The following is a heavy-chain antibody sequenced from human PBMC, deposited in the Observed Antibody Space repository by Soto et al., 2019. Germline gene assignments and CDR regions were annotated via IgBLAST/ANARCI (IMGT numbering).Heavy chain of an antibody. V-gene: IGHV1-3*01. CDR1: GYTYISYS. D-gene: IGHD6-19*01. CDR3: AREKWGSGSRWLDP. Sequence: GASVKVSCKASGYTYISYSMHWVRQAPGQRLEWVGWINVGNGNTKYSQNFQGRVTINQDTSASTAYMELSSLTSEDTAVYYCAREKWGSGSRWLDPWGQGTLVTVSS. J-gene: IGHJ5*02. CDR2: INVGNGNT.